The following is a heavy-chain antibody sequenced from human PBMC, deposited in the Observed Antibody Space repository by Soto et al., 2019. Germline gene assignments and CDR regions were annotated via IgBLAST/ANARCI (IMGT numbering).Heavy chain of an antibody. CDR3: ASSGTNYYDSSGYPGFDY. J-gene: IGHJ4*02. CDR1: GGTFSSYA. V-gene: IGHV1-69*01. D-gene: IGHD3-22*01. CDR2: IIPIFGTA. Sequence: QVQLVQSGAEVKKPGSSVKVSCKASGGTFSSYAISWVRQAPGQGLEWMGGIIPIFGTANYAQKFQGRVTITADESTSIAYMELSSLRSEDTAVYYCASSGTNYYDSSGYPGFDYWGQGTLVTVSS.